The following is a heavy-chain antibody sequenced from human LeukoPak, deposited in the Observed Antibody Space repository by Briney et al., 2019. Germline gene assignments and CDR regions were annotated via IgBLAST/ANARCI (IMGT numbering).Heavy chain of an antibody. V-gene: IGHV3-30*18. CDR1: GFTFSSYG. CDR2: ISYDGSNK. D-gene: IGHD6-13*01. Sequence: GVSLRLSCAASGFTFSSYGMHWVRQAPGKGLEWVAVISYDGSNKYYADSVKGRFTISRDNSKNTLYLQMNSLRAEDTAVYYCAKDPNGIAAAGNYWGQGTLVTVSS. CDR3: AKDPNGIAAAGNY. J-gene: IGHJ4*02.